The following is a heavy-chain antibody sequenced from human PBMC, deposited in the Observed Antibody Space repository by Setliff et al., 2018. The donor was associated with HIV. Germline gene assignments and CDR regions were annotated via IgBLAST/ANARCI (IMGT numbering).Heavy chain of an antibody. J-gene: IGHJ4*02. Sequence: PSETLSLTCTVSGDTDFYWNWIRQPPGEGLEWIGYIHASGKTNYNPSLKSRVTISLDTSKMQFSLHLTSVTAADTAVYYCATLDPSGGNFLAYWGQGTLVTVSS. D-gene: IGHD2-21*02. CDR3: ATLDPSGGNFLAY. V-gene: IGHV4-4*09. CDR2: IHASGKT. CDR1: GDTDFY.